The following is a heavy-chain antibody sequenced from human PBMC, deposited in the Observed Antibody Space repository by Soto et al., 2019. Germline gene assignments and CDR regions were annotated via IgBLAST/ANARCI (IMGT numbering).Heavy chain of an antibody. CDR1: GYTFTRYS. CDR3: ARAELERRRFDY. J-gene: IGHJ4*02. D-gene: IGHD1-1*01. CDR2: INAGNGNT. Sequence: ASVKVSCKASGYTFTRYSMHWVRQAPGQRLEWMGWINAGNGNTKYSQKFQGRVTITRDTSASTAYMELSSLRSEDTAVYYCARAELERRRFDYWGQGTLVTVSS. V-gene: IGHV1-3*01.